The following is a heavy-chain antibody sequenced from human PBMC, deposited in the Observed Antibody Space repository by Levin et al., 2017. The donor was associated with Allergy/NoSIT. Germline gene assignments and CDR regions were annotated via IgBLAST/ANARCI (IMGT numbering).Heavy chain of an antibody. CDR3: ARHQYYQYSTGYYADY. CDR2: IWPGDSDT. J-gene: IGHJ4*02. CDR1: GYTFRDYW. Sequence: PGGSLRLSCQGSGYTFRDYWIGWVRQMPGKGLEWMGIIWPGDSDTAYSPSFQGQVTISVDESLTTAYLQWNTLKASDTAIYYCARHQYYQYSTGYYADYWGQGTLVTVSS. D-gene: IGHD3-3*01. V-gene: IGHV5-51*01.